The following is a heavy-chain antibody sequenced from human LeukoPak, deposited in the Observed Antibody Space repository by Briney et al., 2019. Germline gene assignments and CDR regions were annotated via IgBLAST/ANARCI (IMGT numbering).Heavy chain of an antibody. J-gene: IGHJ4*02. CDR3: VRGPTLRHYQY. Sequence: PSETLSLTCTVSGGSISSTTYYWGWIRRPPGKGLEWIGSIYYSGSTYYNPSLKSRVTVSVDTSKNQFSLILSSVTAADTAVYYCVRGPTLRHYQYWGQGTLVTVSS. CDR1: GGSISSTTYY. V-gene: IGHV4-39*01. D-gene: IGHD3-16*01. CDR2: IYYSGST.